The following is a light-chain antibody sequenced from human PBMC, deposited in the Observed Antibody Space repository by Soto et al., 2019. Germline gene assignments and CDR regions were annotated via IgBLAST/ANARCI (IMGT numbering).Light chain of an antibody. Sequence: ESGLTQSPATLSLSPGERATLSCRASQSVSNYLAWYQQKPGQTPRLLIYDASNRASGIPVRFSGSGSGTDFTLTISSLEPEDFAVYYCQQYGYSPITFGQGTRLEI. CDR2: DAS. CDR3: QQYGYSPIT. J-gene: IGKJ5*01. CDR1: QSVSNY. V-gene: IGKV3-11*01.